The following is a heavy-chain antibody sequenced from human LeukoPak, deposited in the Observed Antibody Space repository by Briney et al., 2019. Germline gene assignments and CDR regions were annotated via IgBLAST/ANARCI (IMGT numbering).Heavy chain of an antibody. D-gene: IGHD2-15*01. CDR3: ARHLKARHYCSGGSCYSNNWFDP. V-gene: IGHV4-59*08. Sequence: SETLSLTCTVSGGSISSYYWSWIRQPPGKGLEWIGYIYYSGSTNYNPSLKSRVTISVDTSKNQFSLKLSSVTAADTAVYYCARHLKARHYCSGGSCYSNNWFDPWGQGTLVTVSS. CDR2: IYYSGST. J-gene: IGHJ5*02. CDR1: GGSISSYY.